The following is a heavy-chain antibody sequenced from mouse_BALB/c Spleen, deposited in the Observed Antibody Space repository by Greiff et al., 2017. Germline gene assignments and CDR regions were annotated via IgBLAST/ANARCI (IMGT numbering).Heavy chain of an antibody. Sequence: EVQLVESGGGLVQPEGSLKLSCAASGFTFNSYAMNWVRQAPGKGLEWVARISSKSNNYASYYAVSVKDTFTISRDDSQSMLYLQMINLKAEDTAVYYCIRTGSCYFDVWGEGTTVTVSS. V-gene: IGHV10-1*02. CDR2: ISSKSNNYAS. CDR1: GFTFNSYA. J-gene: IGHJ1*01. CDR3: IRTGSCYFDV. D-gene: IGHD1-1*02.